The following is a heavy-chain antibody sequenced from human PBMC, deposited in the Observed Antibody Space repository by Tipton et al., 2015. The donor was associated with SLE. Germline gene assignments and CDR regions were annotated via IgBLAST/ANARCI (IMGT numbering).Heavy chain of an antibody. CDR3: ALWGGPLKEKNWYDP. Sequence: TLSLTCSASGDSISSYSNYWGWIRQPPGKGLEWIGSISHIGSAYYKPSLKSRVTISVDTSKNQFSLKLTSVTTADTAVYYCALWGGPLKEKNWYDPWGQGSLVTVSS. CDR2: ISHIGSA. V-gene: IGHV4-39*07. D-gene: IGHD3-3*01. J-gene: IGHJ5*02. CDR1: GDSISSYSNY.